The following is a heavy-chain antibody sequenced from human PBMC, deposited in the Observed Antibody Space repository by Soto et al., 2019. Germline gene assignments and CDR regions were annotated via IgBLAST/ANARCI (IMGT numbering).Heavy chain of an antibody. D-gene: IGHD5-12*01. Sequence: EVQLVESGGGLVQPGGSLKLSCAASGLTFSGSAILWVRQASAKGLEWVGRIRSKANSYATAYAASVKGRFTISRDDSKNTAYLQMNSLKTEDTAVYYCTRISGYLYNYYGMDVWGQGTTVTVSS. V-gene: IGHV3-73*02. CDR2: IRSKANSYAT. CDR3: TRISGYLYNYYGMDV. J-gene: IGHJ6*02. CDR1: GLTFSGSA.